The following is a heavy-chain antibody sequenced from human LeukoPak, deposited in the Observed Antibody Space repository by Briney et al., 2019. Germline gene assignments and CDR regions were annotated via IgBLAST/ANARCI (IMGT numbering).Heavy chain of an antibody. CDR3: ASSGSYRFDY. V-gene: IGHV3-48*02. Sequence: GGSLRLSCAASGFTFSSYSMNWVRQAPGKGLEWVSHITASGTAMFYADSVKGRFAIPRDNAKNSLYLQMNSLRDEDTAVYYCASSGSYRFDYWGQGTLVTVSS. J-gene: IGHJ4*02. CDR1: GFTFSSYS. CDR2: ITASGTAM. D-gene: IGHD1-26*01.